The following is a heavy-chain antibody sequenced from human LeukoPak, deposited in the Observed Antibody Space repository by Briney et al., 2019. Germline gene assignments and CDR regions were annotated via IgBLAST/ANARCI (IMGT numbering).Heavy chain of an antibody. D-gene: IGHD3-10*01. CDR3: ARWMFYYGSGVFHYHGMDV. V-gene: IGHV5-51*01. CDR1: GYSFTSQW. CDR2: IHPADSDT. Sequence: GESLKISCKGSGYSFTSQWIGWVRQMPGKGLEWMGIIHPADSDTKYSPSFQGQVTMSVDKSISTAYLQWSSLKASDTAIYYCARWMFYYGSGVFHYHGMDVWGQGTTVTVSS. J-gene: IGHJ6*02.